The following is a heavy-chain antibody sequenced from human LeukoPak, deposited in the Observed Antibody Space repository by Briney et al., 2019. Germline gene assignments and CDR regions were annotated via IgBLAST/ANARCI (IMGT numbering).Heavy chain of an antibody. Sequence: PGGSLRLSCAASGFTVSSNYMSWVRQAPGKGLEWVSVIYSGGSTYYADSVKGRFTISRDNSKNTLYLQMNSLRSEDTAVYYCARGSIVVVLRSYYYYMDVWGKGTTVTISS. D-gene: IGHD3-22*01. V-gene: IGHV3-53*05. CDR3: ARGSIVVVLRSYYYYMDV. CDR2: IYSGGST. J-gene: IGHJ6*03. CDR1: GFTVSSNY.